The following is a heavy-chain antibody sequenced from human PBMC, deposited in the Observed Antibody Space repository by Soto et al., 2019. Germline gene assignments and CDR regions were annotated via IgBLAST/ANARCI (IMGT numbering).Heavy chain of an antibody. V-gene: IGHV4-59*01. CDR3: AGDMTDTAMAPLXXYYYYMDV. CDR1: GGSISSXY. J-gene: IGHJ6*03. CDR2: XXXXGSX. D-gene: IGHD5-18*01. Sequence: SETLSLTCTVSGGSISSXYWXWXRQPPGKGLXWXGXXXXXGSXXHTPPPRSRVTISVDTSKNQFSRKLRSVTAADPAVYYCAGDMTDTAMAPLXXYYYYMDVWGKGTTVTVSS.